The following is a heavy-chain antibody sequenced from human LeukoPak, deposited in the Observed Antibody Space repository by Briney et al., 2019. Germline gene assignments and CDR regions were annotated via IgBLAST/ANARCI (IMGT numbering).Heavy chain of an antibody. J-gene: IGHJ4*02. CDR2: IYYSGST. Sequence: KTSETLPLTCTVSGGSISSHYWSWIRQPPGKGLEWIGYIYYSGSTNYNPSLKSRVTISVDTSKNQFSLKLSSVTAADTAVYYCARARGSTSHFDYWGQGTLVTVSS. D-gene: IGHD2-2*01. CDR3: ARARGSTSHFDY. V-gene: IGHV4-59*11. CDR1: GGSISSHY.